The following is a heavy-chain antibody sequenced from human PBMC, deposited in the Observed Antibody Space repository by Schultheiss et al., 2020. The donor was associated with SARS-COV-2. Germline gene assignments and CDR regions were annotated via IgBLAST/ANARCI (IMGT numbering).Heavy chain of an antibody. J-gene: IGHJ6*02. D-gene: IGHD6-6*01. CDR3: ASAQLVGYGMDV. CDR1: GGTFSGYA. CDR2: TIPIYRTA. V-gene: IGHV1-69*13. Sequence: SVKVSCKASGGTFSGYAVSWVRQAPGQGLEWMGGTIPIYRTADYAQKFQGRATISADESTTTAYMELSRLRSDDTAVYYCASAQLVGYGMDVWGQGTTVTVSS.